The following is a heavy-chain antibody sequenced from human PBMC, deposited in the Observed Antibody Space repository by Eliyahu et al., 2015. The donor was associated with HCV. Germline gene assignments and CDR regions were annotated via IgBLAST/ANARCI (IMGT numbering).Heavy chain of an antibody. CDR1: GFTFSIYV. V-gene: IGHV1-69*04. J-gene: IGHJ3*01. Sequence: EVKKPGSSVTVSCKTSGFTFSIYVINWVRLVPGQGLEWVGRIIPKVGVPKYAQNFQGRVTITADTSTSTAYMELSNLRSEDTAVYYCATTSMWKDAFDAWGQGTMVSVSS. CDR2: IIPKVGVP. D-gene: IGHD2/OR15-2a*01. CDR3: ATTSMWKDAFDA.